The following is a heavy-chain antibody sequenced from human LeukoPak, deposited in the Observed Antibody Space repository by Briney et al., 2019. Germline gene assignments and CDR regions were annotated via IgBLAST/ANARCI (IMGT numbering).Heavy chain of an antibody. D-gene: IGHD3-10*01. V-gene: IGHV1-46*01. CDR2: INPSGGTT. Sequence: ASVKVSCKASGYTFTSYYMHWVRQAPGQGLEWMGIINPSGGTTSYAQKFQGRVTMTRDTSTSTVYMELSSLRSEDTAVYYCARDRGYGSGNYDAFDTWGQGTMVTVSS. CDR1: GYTFTSYY. CDR3: ARDRGYGSGNYDAFDT. J-gene: IGHJ3*02.